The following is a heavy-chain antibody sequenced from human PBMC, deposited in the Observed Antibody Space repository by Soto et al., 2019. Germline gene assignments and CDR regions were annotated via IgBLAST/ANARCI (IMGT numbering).Heavy chain of an antibody. CDR3: ARDMHAGFTHYFDP. CDR2: IYYTWNT. Sequence: NLSLTCNDSAGSISSSTQYWCWIRHPPGQALEFIGQIYYTWNTYYNPSLNSRVTVSVDTSKNQLSLKLTSMTAADTAVYYCARDMHAGFTHYFDPWGQGTLVTVSS. J-gene: IGHJ5*02. V-gene: IGHV4-39*07. D-gene: IGHD1-26*01. CDR1: AGSISSSTQY.